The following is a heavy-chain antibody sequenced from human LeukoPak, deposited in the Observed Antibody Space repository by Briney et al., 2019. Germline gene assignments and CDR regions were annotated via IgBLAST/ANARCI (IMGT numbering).Heavy chain of an antibody. D-gene: IGHD3-22*01. CDR1: GFTFSSYG. V-gene: IGHV1-2*02. CDR2: INPNSGGT. J-gene: IGHJ4*02. Sequence: GGSLRLSCAASGFTFSSYGMHWVRQAPGQGLEWMGWINPNSGGTNYAQKFQGRVTMTRDTSISTAYMELSRLRSDDTAVYYCARDRFGYYDSSGYYYYYWGQGTLVTVSS. CDR3: ARDRFGYYDSSGYYYYY.